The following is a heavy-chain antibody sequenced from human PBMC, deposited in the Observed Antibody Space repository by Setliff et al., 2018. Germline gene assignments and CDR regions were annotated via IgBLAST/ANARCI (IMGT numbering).Heavy chain of an antibody. CDR1: GFTFSSYW. CDR3: ARMSRYSEFWSGYAEDYYSSYIDV. D-gene: IGHD3-3*01. CDR2: INQDGSGK. V-gene: IGHV3-7*03. Sequence: PGGSLRLSCATSGFTFSSYWMSWVRQAPGKGLEWVGNINQDGSGKYYVDSVKGRFTISRDNAKNSLYLQMNSLRAEDTAVYYCARMSRYSEFWSGYAEDYYSSYIDVWGTGATVTVSS. J-gene: IGHJ6*03.